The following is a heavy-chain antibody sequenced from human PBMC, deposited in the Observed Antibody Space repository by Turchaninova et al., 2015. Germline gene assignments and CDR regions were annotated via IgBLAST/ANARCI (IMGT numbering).Heavy chain of an antibody. J-gene: IGHJ2*01. CDR2: ISYSSSII. Sequence: EVQLVESGGGLVQPGGSLGLSCAASGFTFSTYSMNWVRQAPGKGLEWVSYISYSSSIIYYADSVKGRFTISRDNAKNSLYLQMNSLRAEDTAVYYCARVVYGDQRYFDLWGRGTLLTVSS. D-gene: IGHD4-17*01. V-gene: IGHV3-48*04. CDR3: ARVVYGDQRYFDL. CDR1: GFTFSTYS.